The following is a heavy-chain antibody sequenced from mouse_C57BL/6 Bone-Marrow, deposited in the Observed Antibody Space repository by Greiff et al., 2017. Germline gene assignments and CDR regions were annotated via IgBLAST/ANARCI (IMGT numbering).Heavy chain of an antibody. J-gene: IGHJ2*01. Sequence: QVQLQQPGAELVRPGTSVKLSCKASGYTFTSYWMHWVKQRPGQGLEWIGVIDPSDSYTNYTQKFKGQATVTVDTSSSTAYMQLSSLTSEDSAVYYCAREAGSSTIDYWGQGTTLTVSS. D-gene: IGHD1-1*01. V-gene: IGHV1-59*01. CDR3: AREAGSSTIDY. CDR2: IDPSDSYT. CDR1: GYTFTSYW.